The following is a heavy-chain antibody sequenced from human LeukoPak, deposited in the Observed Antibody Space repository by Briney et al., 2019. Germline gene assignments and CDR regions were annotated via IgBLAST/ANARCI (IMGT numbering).Heavy chain of an antibody. D-gene: IGHD6-13*01. V-gene: IGHV1-69*06. Sequence: SVTVSCKDSGGAFNSYAISWVRQAPGQGLEWMGRIIPIFGTANYAQKFQGRVTITADKSTSTAYMELSSLRSEDTAVYYCARARIAAAGQGIDYWGQGTLVTVSS. CDR1: GGAFNSYA. CDR3: ARARIAAAGQGIDY. CDR2: IIPIFGTA. J-gene: IGHJ4*02.